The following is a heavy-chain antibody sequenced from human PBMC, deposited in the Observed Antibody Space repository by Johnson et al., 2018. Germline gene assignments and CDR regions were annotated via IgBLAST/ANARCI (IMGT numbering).Heavy chain of an antibody. D-gene: IGHD3-10*01. CDR3: ARDQRSYGSGTYYNPFGGAKN. Sequence: QVQLVQSGGGVVQPGRSLRLSCAASGFTFTNFAIHWVRQAPGKGLEWVAVISYDGSNEFYADSMKGRFTISRDNSKNTLYLQMNSLRPEDTAGYYCARDQRSYGSGTYYNPFGGAKNWGQGTLVTVSS. CDR1: GFTFTNFA. CDR2: ISYDGSNE. V-gene: IGHV3-30-3*01. J-gene: IGHJ1*01.